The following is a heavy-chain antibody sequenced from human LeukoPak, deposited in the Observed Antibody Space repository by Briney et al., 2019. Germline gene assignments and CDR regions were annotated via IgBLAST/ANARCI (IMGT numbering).Heavy chain of an antibody. Sequence: PSETLSLTCTVSGASVSSAGYYWSWIRPPPGKGLEWIGNIYYSGSTNYNPSLKSRVTISVDTSKNQFSLKVSSVTAADTAVYYCARRCGAGRSFDYWGQGTLVTVSS. CDR2: IYYSGST. J-gene: IGHJ4*02. V-gene: IGHV4-61*08. CDR3: ARRCGAGRSFDY. CDR1: GASVSSAGYY. D-gene: IGHD2-21*01.